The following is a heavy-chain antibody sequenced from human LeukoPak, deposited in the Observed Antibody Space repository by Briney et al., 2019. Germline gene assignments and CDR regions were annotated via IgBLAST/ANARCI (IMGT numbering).Heavy chain of an antibody. V-gene: IGHV4-34*01. CDR1: GGSFSGYY. Sequence: PSETLSLTCAVYGGSFSGYYWSWIRQPPGRGLEWIGEINHSGSTNYNPSLKSRVTISVDTSKNQFSLKLSSVTAADTAVYYCASTSHSTYYYGTWGQGTLSPSPQ. D-gene: IGHD3-10*01. J-gene: IGHJ4*02. CDR3: ASTSHSTYYYGT. CDR2: INHSGST.